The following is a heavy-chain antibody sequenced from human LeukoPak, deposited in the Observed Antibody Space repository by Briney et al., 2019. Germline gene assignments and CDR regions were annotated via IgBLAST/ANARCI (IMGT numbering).Heavy chain of an antibody. J-gene: IGHJ5*02. V-gene: IGHV4-31*03. CDR2: IYYSGST. CDR1: GGSISSGGYY. Sequence: SETLSLPCTVSGGSISSGGYYWSWIRQHPGKGLEWIGYIYYSGSTYYNPSLKSRVTISVGTSKNQFSLKLSSVTAADTAVYYCARESSLGGFDPWGQGTLVTVSS. CDR3: ARESSLGGFDP. D-gene: IGHD2-2*01.